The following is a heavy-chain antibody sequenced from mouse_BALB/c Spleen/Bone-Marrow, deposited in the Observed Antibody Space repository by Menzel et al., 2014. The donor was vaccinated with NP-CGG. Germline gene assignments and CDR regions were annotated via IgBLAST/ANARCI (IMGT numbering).Heavy chain of an antibody. CDR2: ISYRGTT. Sequence: EVKVVESGPSLVKPSQTLSLTCSVTGDSITGGYWHWIRKLPGNKLECMGYISYRGTTYYNPSLKSRISITRDTSKNRYYLELNSVAAEDTATYYCARTGFFDVWGAGTTVTVSS. V-gene: IGHV3-8*02. J-gene: IGHJ1*01. CDR1: GDSITGGY. CDR3: ARTGFFDV.